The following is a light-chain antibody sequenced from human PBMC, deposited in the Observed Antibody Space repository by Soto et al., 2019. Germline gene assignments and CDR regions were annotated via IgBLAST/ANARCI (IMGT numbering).Light chain of an antibody. CDR3: QQYGSSPIT. J-gene: IGKJ5*01. CDR2: VAS. Sequence: EIVLTQSPGTLSLSPGERATLSCRASQSVSNNYLAWYQQEPGQAPRLLIYVASSRATGIPDRFSGSGSGTDFSLTISRLEPEDFAVYYCQQYGSSPITFGQGTRLEIK. CDR1: QSVSNNY. V-gene: IGKV3-20*01.